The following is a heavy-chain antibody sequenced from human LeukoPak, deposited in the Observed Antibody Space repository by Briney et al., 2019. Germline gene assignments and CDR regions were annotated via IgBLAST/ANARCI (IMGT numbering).Heavy chain of an antibody. CDR1: GGSISSYY. D-gene: IGHD6-19*01. Sequence: PSETLSLTCTVSGGSISSYYWSWIRQPPGKGLEWIGYIYYSGSTNYNPSLKSRVTISVDTSKNQFSLKLSSVTAADTAVYYCARHGAGWYVDYWGQGTLVTVSS. V-gene: IGHV4-59*08. J-gene: IGHJ4*02. CDR3: ARHGAGWYVDY. CDR2: IYYSGST.